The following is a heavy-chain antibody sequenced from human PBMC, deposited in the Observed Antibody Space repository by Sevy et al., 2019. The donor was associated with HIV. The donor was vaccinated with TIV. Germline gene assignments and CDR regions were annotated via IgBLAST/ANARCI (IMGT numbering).Heavy chain of an antibody. J-gene: IGHJ4*02. CDR3: ARAQQVTMLVVIGGLYFDL. V-gene: IGHV3-7*01. Sequence: GGSLRLSCAASGFTFSSNWMTWVRQAPGKGLEWVANVKQDMSEKYYADSVKGRFTISRDNAKNSLFLQMNSLRAEDTAVYYCARAQQVTMLVVIGGLYFDLWCQGTLVTVSS. CDR2: VKQDMSEK. D-gene: IGHD3-3*01. CDR1: GFTFSSNW.